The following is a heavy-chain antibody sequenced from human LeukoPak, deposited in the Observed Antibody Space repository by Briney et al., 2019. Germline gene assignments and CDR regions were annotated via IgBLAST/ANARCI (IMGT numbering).Heavy chain of an antibody. CDR3: ARLIGVADKHGMDV. CDR2: IYYSGST. J-gene: IGHJ6*02. D-gene: IGHD6-19*01. V-gene: IGHV4-59*08. CDR1: GGSISSYY. Sequence: PSETLSLTCTVSGGSISSYYWSWIRQPPGKGLEWIGYIYYSGSTNYNPSLKSRVTISVDTSKNQFSLKLSSVTAADTAVYYCARLIGVADKHGMDVWGQGITVTVSS.